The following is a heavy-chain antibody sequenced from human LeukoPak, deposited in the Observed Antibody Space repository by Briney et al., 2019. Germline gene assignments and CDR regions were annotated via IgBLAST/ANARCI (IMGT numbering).Heavy chain of an antibody. D-gene: IGHD3-10*01. J-gene: IGHJ3*01. CDR1: GFTFSSYA. CDR3: ARAVLAFMVRGP. Sequence: GGSLRLSCAASGFTFSSYAMHWVRQAPGKGLEWVAVISYDGSNKYYADSVKGRFTISRDNSKNTLYLQMNSPRAEDTAVYYCARAVLAFMVRGPWGQGTMVTVSS. V-gene: IGHV3-30-3*01. CDR2: ISYDGSNK.